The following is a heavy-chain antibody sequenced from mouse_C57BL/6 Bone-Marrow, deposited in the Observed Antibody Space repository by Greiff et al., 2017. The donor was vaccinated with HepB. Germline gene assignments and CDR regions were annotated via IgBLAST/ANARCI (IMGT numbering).Heavy chain of an antibody. V-gene: IGHV1-50*01. CDR3: ASGITADFDY. J-gene: IGHJ2*01. D-gene: IGHD2-4*01. Sequence: VQLQQPGAELVKPGASVKLSCMASGYTFTSYWMQWVKQRPGQGLEWIGEIDPSDSYNNYNQKFKGKATFTVDTSSSTAYMQLSSRTSEDAAVYYCASGITADFDYWGQGTTLTDSS. CDR1: GYTFTSYW. CDR2: IDPSDSYN.